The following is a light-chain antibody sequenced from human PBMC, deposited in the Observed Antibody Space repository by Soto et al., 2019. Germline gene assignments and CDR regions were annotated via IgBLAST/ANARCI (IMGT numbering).Light chain of an antibody. CDR1: QSINSN. J-gene: IGKJ4*01. CDR2: DAS. Sequence: EIVMTQSPATLSVSPGERATLSCRASQSINSNLAWYQQKPGQAPRLLISDASTRATGIPARFSGSGSGTEFALTISALQSEDLTVYYGQQYYSWPLTFGGGTKVEI. CDR3: QQYYSWPLT. V-gene: IGKV3-15*01.